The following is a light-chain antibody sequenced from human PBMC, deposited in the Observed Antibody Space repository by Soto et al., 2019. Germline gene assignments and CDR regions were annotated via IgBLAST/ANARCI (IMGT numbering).Light chain of an antibody. J-gene: IGKJ3*01. CDR1: QSVSSSY. CDR3: QQYGSSPGFN. V-gene: IGKV3-20*01. CDR2: GAS. Sequence: EIGLTQSPGTLSLAPGERATLSCRASQSVSSSYLAWYQQKPGQAPRLLIYGASSRATGIPDRFSGSGSGTDFTLTISRLEPEDFAVYYCQQYGSSPGFNFGPGTKVDIK.